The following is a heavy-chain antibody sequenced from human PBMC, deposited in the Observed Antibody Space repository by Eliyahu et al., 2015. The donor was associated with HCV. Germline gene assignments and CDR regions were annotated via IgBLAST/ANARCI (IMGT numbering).Heavy chain of an antibody. CDR1: GYSFTNYW. D-gene: IGHD6-19*01. CDR2: IDPRDSYT. J-gene: IGHJ5*02. Sequence: EVQLEQSGAEVKKPGESLRISCKGSGYSFTNYWIIWVRQMPGQGLEYMGRIDPRDSYTKYSPSFQGHVSISADKSANTAYLQWSSLKATDSAMYYCARFGSGWPNWFDPWGQGTLVTVTS. CDR3: ARFGSGWPNWFDP. V-gene: IGHV5-10-1*03.